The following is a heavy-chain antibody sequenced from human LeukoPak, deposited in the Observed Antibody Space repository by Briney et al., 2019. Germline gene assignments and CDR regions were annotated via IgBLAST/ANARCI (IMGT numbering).Heavy chain of an antibody. CDR1: GFTFGDYA. CDR2: IRSKAYGETA. J-gene: IGHJ4*02. CDR3: TRDRGAYNLYDY. Sequence: GGSLRLSRTASGFTFGDYAMSWIRQAPGKGLEWVGFIRSKAYGETADYAASVKGRFTISRDDSKAIAYLQMNSLKTEDTAVYHCTRDRGAYNLYDYWGQGTLVTVSS. D-gene: IGHD1-1*01. V-gene: IGHV3-49*03.